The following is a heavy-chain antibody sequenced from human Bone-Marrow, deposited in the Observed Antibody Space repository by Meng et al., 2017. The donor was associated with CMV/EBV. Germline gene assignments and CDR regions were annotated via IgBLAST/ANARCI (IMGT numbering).Heavy chain of an antibody. CDR3: ARGGMYYYGSGSGDGMDV. CDR2: INPSGGST. J-gene: IGHJ6*04. D-gene: IGHD3-10*01. Sequence: ASVKVSCKASGYTFTSYYMHWVRQAPGQGLEWMGIINPSGGSTSYAQKFQGRVTMTRDTSTSTVYMELSSLRSEDTAVYYCARGGMYYYGSGSGDGMDVWGKGTTVTVSS. V-gene: IGHV1-46*01. CDR1: GYTFTSYY.